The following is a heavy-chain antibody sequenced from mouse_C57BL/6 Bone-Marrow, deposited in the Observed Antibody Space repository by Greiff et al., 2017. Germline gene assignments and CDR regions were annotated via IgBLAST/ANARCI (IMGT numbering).Heavy chain of an antibody. J-gene: IGHJ3*01. D-gene: IGHD1-1*01. V-gene: IGHV1-7*01. Sequence: VQLQQSGAELAKPGASVKLSCKASGYTFTSYWMNWVKQRPGQGLEWIRYINPSSGYTKYNQKFKDKATLTADKSSSTAYMQLSSLTYEDSAVYYYARGYYGSNYAWFAYWCRGNLVTVSA. CDR1: GYTFTSYW. CDR3: ARGYYGSNYAWFAY. CDR2: INPSSGYT.